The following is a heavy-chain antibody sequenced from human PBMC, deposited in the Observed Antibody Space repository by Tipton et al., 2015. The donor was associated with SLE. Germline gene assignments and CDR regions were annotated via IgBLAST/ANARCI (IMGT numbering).Heavy chain of an antibody. D-gene: IGHD1-26*01. J-gene: IGHJ6*02. CDR2: INHSGST. CDR3: ASVGGGSRSTSYYNYGMDV. Sequence: TLSLTCAVYGGSFSGDYWSWIRQPPGKGLEWIGEINHSGSTNYNPSLKSRVTIAIDTSMNQLSLKLSSVTAADTAVYYCASVGGGSRSTSYYNYGMDVWGQGTTVTVSS. CDR1: GGSFSGDY. V-gene: IGHV4-34*01.